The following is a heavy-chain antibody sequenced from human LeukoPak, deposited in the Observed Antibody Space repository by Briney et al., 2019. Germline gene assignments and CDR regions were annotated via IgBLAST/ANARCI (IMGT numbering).Heavy chain of an antibody. CDR2: VYHSGIT. D-gene: IGHD5-24*01. V-gene: IGHV4-59*08. CDR1: GGSISTYY. CDR3: ARRVATKPKYCFDS. Sequence: SETLSLTCTVSGGSISTYYWTWLRQPPGKAPEWIGFVYHSGITKYNPSLESRVPISLDASTNQFSLNLNSVTAADTAVDYCARRVATKPKYCFDSWGQGTLVTVSS. J-gene: IGHJ4*02.